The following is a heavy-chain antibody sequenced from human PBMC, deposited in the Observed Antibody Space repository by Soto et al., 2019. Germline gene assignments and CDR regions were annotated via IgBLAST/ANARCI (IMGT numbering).Heavy chain of an antibody. J-gene: IGHJ4*02. CDR3: ARHGSN. Sequence: SETLSLTCTASGVSISNSSYYWGWIRRPPGKGLEWIGTIYYSGITYYNPSLKSRVTISVDTSKNQFSLKLTSVTAADTAVYYCARHGSNWGQGTLVTVSS. V-gene: IGHV4-39*01. CDR2: IYYSGIT. CDR1: GVSISNSSYY.